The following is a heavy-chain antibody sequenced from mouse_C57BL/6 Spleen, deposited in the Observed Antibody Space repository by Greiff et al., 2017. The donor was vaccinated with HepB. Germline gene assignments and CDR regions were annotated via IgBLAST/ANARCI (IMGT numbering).Heavy chain of an antibody. Sequence: QVQLQQPGAELVKPGASVKLSCKASGYTFTSYWMHWVKQRPGRGLEWIGRIDPNSGGTKYNEKFKSKATLTVDKPSSTAYMQLSSLASEDSAVYYCARDYYGSRRGWYFDVWGTGTTVTVSS. D-gene: IGHD1-1*01. J-gene: IGHJ1*03. CDR1: GYTFTSYW. CDR3: ARDYYGSRRGWYFDV. V-gene: IGHV1-72*01. CDR2: IDPNSGGT.